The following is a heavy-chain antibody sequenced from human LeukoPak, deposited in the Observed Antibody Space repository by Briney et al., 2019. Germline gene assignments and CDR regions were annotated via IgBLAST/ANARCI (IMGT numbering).Heavy chain of an antibody. CDR3: ARLPVVVVPAWFAP. J-gene: IGHJ5*02. V-gene: IGHV4-39*02. CDR2: TYSSGST. D-gene: IGHD2-15*01. Sequence: SETLSLTCSVSGGSITSSSYCWSWIRQPPGKGLEWLGSTYSSGSTYYYPSLKSRVTISVDTSRNHYSLKLSSVTAADTAVYYCARLPVVVVPAWFAPWGQGTLVTVSS. CDR1: GGSITSSSYC.